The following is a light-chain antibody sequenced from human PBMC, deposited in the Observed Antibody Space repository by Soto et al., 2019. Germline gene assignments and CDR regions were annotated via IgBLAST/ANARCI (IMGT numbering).Light chain of an antibody. CDR2: GTS. J-gene: IGKJ1*01. Sequence: IMLSKSPGTLSLSPGERATLSCRASQSVRNNYLAWYQQKPGQAPRLLIYGTSSRATGIPDRFSGSGSGTDFTLTITRLEPEDFAVYYCHQYGISPPRTFGQGTMVDIK. V-gene: IGKV3-20*01. CDR1: QSVRNNY. CDR3: HQYGISPPRT.